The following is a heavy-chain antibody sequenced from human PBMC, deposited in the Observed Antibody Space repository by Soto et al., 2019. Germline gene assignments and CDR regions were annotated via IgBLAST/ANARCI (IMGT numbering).Heavy chain of an antibody. Sequence: SVKVSCKASGGTFSSYAISWVRQAPGQGLEWMGGIIPIFGTANYAQKFQGRVTITADESTSTAYMELSSLRSEDTAVYYCAREVDGYSYGPHFEYWGQGTLVTVSS. CDR1: GGTFSSYA. V-gene: IGHV1-69*13. CDR2: IIPIFGTA. J-gene: IGHJ4*02. CDR3: AREVDGYSYGPHFEY. D-gene: IGHD5-18*01.